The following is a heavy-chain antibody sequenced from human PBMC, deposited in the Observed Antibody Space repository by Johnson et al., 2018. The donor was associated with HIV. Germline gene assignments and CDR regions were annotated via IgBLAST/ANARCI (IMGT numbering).Heavy chain of an antibody. J-gene: IGHJ3*02. V-gene: IGHV3-7*03. CDR1: GFTFSSYW. CDR3: ARGIQPDAFDI. Sequence: EVQLVESGGGLVQPWGSLRLSCAASGFTFSSYWMSWVRQAPGKGLEWVANIKLDGSEKYYVDSVKGRFTISRDNSKNTLYVQMNSLRAEDTAVYYCARGIQPDAFDIWGQGTMVTVSS. CDR2: IKLDGSEK. D-gene: IGHD2-2*01.